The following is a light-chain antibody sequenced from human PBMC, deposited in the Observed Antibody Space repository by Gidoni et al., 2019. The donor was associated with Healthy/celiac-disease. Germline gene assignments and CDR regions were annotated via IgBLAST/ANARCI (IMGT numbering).Light chain of an antibody. J-gene: IGKJ5*01. V-gene: IGKV3-15*01. CDR2: GAS. Sequence: DIVLQQSPATLSVSPGERATLSCRASQSVSSNLAWYQQKPGQAPRLLIYGASTRATGIPARFSGSGSGTEFTLTISSLQSEDFAVYYCQQYNNWPPITFGQGTRLEIK. CDR3: QQYNNWPPIT. CDR1: QSVSSN.